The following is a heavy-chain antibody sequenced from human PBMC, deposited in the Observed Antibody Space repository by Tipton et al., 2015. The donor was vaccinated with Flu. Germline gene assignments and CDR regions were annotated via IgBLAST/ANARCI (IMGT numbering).Heavy chain of an antibody. D-gene: IGHD3-3*01. CDR2: ISDGGDTT. Sequence: SLRLSCAASEFTFRSYAMSWVRQRPGKGLEWVSGISDGGDTTFYADSVKGRFAISRDNSKNTLYLQMNSLRAEDTAIYYCAKDQSTLFGVVILYYFDSWGQGTLVTVSS. V-gene: IGHV3-23*01. J-gene: IGHJ4*02. CDR3: AKDQSTLFGVVILYYFDS. CDR1: EFTFRSYA.